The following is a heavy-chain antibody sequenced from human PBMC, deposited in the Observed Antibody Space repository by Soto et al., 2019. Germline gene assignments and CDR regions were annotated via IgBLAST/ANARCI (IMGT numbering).Heavy chain of an antibody. V-gene: IGHV4-4*07. Sequence: SETLSLTCTVSGGSISSYYWSWIRQPAGKGLEWIGRIYTSGSTNYNPSLKSRVTMSVDTSKNQFSLKLSSVTAADTAVYYCARTGYDSSGYYFYYFDYWGQGTLVTVSS. CDR3: ARTGYDSSGYYFYYFDY. CDR2: IYTSGST. D-gene: IGHD3-22*01. CDR1: GGSISSYY. J-gene: IGHJ4*02.